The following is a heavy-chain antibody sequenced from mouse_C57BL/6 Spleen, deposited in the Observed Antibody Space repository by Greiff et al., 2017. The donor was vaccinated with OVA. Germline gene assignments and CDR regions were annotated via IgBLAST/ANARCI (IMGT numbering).Heavy chain of an antibody. D-gene: IGHD2-12*01. CDR3: ANSYYTWYCDV. CDR2: INPNNGGT. CDR1: GYTFTDYN. V-gene: IGHV1-22*01. J-gene: IGHJ1*03. Sequence: EVQLQQSGPELVKPGASVKMSCKASGYTFTDYNMHWVKQSHGKSLEWIGYINPNNGGTSYNQKFKGKATLTVNKSSSTAYMELRSLTSEDSAVYYCANSYYTWYCDVWGTGTTVTVSS.